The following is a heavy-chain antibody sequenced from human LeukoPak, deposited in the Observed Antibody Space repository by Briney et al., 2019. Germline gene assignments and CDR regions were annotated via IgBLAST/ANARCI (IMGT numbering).Heavy chain of an antibody. Sequence: GASVKVSCKASGDTFTSYGFSWVRQAPGQGLEWMGWISTYNGNTNYAQKLQGRVTLTTDTSTYTAYMELRSLRSDDTAVYYCARNYYDGRGCPKFDYWGQGTLVTVSS. CDR3: ARNYYDGRGCPKFDY. V-gene: IGHV1-18*01. CDR2: ISTYNGNT. CDR1: GDTFTSYG. J-gene: IGHJ4*02. D-gene: IGHD3-22*01.